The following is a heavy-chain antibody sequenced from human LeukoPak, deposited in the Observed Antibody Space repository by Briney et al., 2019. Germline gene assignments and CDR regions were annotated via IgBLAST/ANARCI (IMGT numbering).Heavy chain of an antibody. J-gene: IGHJ4*02. CDR2: IIPIFGTA. CDR1: GGTFSSYA. V-gene: IGHV1-69*05. Sequence: APVKVSCKASGGTFSSYAISWVRQAPGQGLEWMGGIIPIFGTANYAQKFQGRVTITRDRSASTAYMELNSLRSEDTAVYYCARGRWSTTTASYYFDSWGQGSLVTVS. CDR3: ARGRWSTTTASYYFDS. D-gene: IGHD5/OR15-5a*01.